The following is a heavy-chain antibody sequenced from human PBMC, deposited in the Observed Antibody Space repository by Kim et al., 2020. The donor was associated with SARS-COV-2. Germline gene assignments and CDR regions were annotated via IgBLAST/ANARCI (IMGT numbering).Heavy chain of an antibody. V-gene: IGHV1-3*01. J-gene: IGHJ1*01. Sequence: ASVKVSCKASGYTFINYAIHWVRQAPGQRLEWMGWINAANGNTKYSQKFQGRVTFTRDTSATTGYMEVSSLTSEDTAVYYCVKDLTVAGTFPYFHHWGQGTLVTVPS. CDR2: INAANGNT. CDR1: GYTFINYA. CDR3: VKDLTVAGTFPYFHH. D-gene: IGHD6-19*01.